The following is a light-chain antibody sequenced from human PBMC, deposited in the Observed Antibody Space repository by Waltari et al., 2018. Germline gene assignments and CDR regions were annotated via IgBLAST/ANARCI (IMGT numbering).Light chain of an antibody. Sequence: DIVMTQSPDSLAVSLDERATINCKSSQSVLYSSNNKNYLAWYQQKPGQPPKLLMYWASTRESGVPDRFSGSGSGTDFTLTISSLQAEDVAVYYCQQYYATPWTFGPGTKVEIK. J-gene: IGKJ1*01. CDR2: WAS. CDR3: QQYYATPWT. CDR1: QSVLYSSNNKNY. V-gene: IGKV4-1*01.